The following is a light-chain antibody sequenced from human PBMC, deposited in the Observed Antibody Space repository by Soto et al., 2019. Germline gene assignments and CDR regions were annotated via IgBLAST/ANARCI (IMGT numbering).Light chain of an antibody. Sequence: EIVMTQSPATLSVSPGERATLSCRASQSISRNLAWYQQKPGQAPRLLIYGASSRATGIPARFSGSGSGTDFTLTISSLEPEDFALYYCQQRSNWPRITIGQGTRLEIK. CDR2: GAS. CDR1: QSISRN. CDR3: QQRSNWPRIT. V-gene: IGKV3-11*01. J-gene: IGKJ5*01.